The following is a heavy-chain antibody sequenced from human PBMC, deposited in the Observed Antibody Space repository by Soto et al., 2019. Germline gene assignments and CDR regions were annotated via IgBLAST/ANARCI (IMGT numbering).Heavy chain of an antibody. CDR1: VGSISSGDYY. D-gene: IGHD3-10*01. CDR3: ARDRGSGSYYIYYYYGMEG. CDR2: IYYSGST. J-gene: IGHJ6*01. V-gene: IGHV4-30-4*01. Sequence: SETLSRTCTFSVGSISSGDYYCSWIGQPPWKGLEWIGYIYYSGSTYYNPSLKSRVTISVDTSKNQFSLKLSSVTAADTAVYYCARDRGSGSYYIYYYYGMEGWGQGTTVSVSS.